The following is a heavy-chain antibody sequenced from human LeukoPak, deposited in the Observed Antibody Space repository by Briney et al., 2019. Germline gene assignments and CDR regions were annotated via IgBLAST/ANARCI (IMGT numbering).Heavy chain of an antibody. Sequence: GGSLRLSCAASGFTFSSSAMSWVRQAPGKGLEWVSVISGSGGSTYYADSVKGRVIISRDNSKNTLYLQMNSLRAEDTAVYYCAKASRNCSRTSCYEYFQHWGQGTLVTVSS. D-gene: IGHD2-2*01. J-gene: IGHJ1*01. CDR1: GFTFSSSA. V-gene: IGHV3-23*01. CDR3: AKASRNCSRTSCYEYFQH. CDR2: ISGSGGST.